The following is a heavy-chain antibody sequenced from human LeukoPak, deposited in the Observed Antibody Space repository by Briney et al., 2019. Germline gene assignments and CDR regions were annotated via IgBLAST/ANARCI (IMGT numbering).Heavy chain of an antibody. D-gene: IGHD7-27*01. J-gene: IGHJ4*02. V-gene: IGHV3-9*01. CDR2: ISWNSGSI. Sequence: GRSLRLSCAASGFTFDDYAMHWVRQAPGKGLEWVSGISWNSGSIGYADSVKGRFTISRDNAKNSLYLQMNSLRAEDTAVYYCAKSTANWFDYWGQGTLVTVSS. CDR3: AKSTANWFDY. CDR1: GFTFDDYA.